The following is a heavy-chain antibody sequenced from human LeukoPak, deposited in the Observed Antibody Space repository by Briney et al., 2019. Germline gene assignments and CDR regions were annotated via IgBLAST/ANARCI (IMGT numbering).Heavy chain of an antibody. CDR1: GGSISSSSYY. CDR2: IYYSGST. V-gene: IGHV4-39*07. CDR3: AGVKMATDYIE. D-gene: IGHD5-24*01. J-gene: IGHJ4*02. Sequence: ASETLSLTCTVSGGSISSSSYYWGWIRQPPGKGLEWIGSIYYSGSTYYNPSLKSRVTISVDTSKNQFSLKLRSVTAADTAVYYCAGVKMATDYIEWGQGILVTVSS.